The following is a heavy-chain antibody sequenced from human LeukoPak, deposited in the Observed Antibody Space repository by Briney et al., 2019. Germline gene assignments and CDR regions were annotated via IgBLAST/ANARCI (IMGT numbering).Heavy chain of an antibody. Sequence: PGGSLRLSCAASGFTFSSSAMSWVRQAPGKGLEWVSAVSNNGGYTYYADSVKGRFTISRDNSKNTLYLQMNSLRAEDTAVYYCAKDPGDYSPYNWFDPWGQGTLVTVSS. V-gene: IGHV3-23*01. J-gene: IGHJ5*02. D-gene: IGHD4-17*01. CDR2: VSNNGGYT. CDR3: AKDPGDYSPYNWFDP. CDR1: GFTFSSSA.